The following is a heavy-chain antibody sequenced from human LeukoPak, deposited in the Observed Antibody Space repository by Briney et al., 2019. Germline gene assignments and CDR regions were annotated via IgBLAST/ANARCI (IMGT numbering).Heavy chain of an antibody. CDR1: GYTFTGYY. J-gene: IGHJ6*02. V-gene: IGHV1-2*02. CDR2: INPNSGGT. Sequence: ASVTVSSKASGYTFTGYYMHWVRQAPGQGLEWMGWINPNSGGTNYAQKFQGRVTMTRDTSISTAYMELSRLRSDDTAVYYCARDGMVGAAAGRIYYYYGMDVWGQGTTVTVSS. CDR3: ARDGMVGAAAGRIYYYYGMDV. D-gene: IGHD6-13*01.